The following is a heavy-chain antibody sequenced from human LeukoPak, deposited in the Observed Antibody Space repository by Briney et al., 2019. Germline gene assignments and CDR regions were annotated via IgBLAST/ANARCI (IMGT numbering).Heavy chain of an antibody. D-gene: IGHD5-18*01. J-gene: IGHJ4*02. CDR1: GGSISSSNYY. V-gene: IGHV4-39*01. Sequence: PSETLSLTCTVSGGSISSSNYYWGWIRQPPGKGLEWIGNIFYSGNTYYNPSLKSRVTISVDTSKNQFSLRLSSVTAADTAVYYCARLGGYSYGSSYYFDYWGQGTLLTVSS. CDR3: ARLGGYSYGSSYYFDY. CDR2: IFYSGNT.